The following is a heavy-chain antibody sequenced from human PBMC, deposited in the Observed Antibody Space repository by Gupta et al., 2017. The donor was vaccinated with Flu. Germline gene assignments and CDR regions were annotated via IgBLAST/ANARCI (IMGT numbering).Heavy chain of an antibody. CDR1: GFTFSSYG. V-gene: IGHV3-30*18. Sequence: QVQLWESGGGVLQPGRSLRLSCAASGFTFSSYGMHWVRQATGKGLEWVAVISYDGSNKYYADSVKGRFTHSRDNSKNTLYLQMNSLRAEDLAVYYCAKGEFDPWGQGTLVTVSS. CDR3: AKGEFDP. CDR2: ISYDGSNK. J-gene: IGHJ5*02.